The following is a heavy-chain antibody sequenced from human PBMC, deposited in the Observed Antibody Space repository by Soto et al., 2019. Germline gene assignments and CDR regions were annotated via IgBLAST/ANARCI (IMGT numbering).Heavy chain of an antibody. Sequence: PLSLTATGAGESVNSGGYDWSWIRQHPGKGLEWIGYIYHSGNTYYNPSLKSRVTISVDTSKNQFSLKLKSVTDADTAVYYCARDTYYYDSSGYYYDVRTFDIWGQGTMVTVSS. CDR3: ARDTYYYDSSGYYYDVRTFDI. D-gene: IGHD3-22*01. J-gene: IGHJ3*02. CDR2: IYHSGNT. CDR1: GESVNSGGYD. V-gene: IGHV4-31*03.